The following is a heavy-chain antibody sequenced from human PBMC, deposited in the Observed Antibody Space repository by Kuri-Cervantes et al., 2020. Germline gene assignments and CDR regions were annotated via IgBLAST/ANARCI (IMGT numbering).Heavy chain of an antibody. CDR1: GDSVSSNSAA. Sequence: SCAISGDSVSSNSAAWNWIRRSPSRGLEWLGRTYYRSKWYNDYAVSVKSRITINPDTSKDQFSLQLNSVTPEDTAVYYCAREHYGMDVWGQGTTVTVSS. J-gene: IGHJ6*02. CDR3: AREHYGMDV. CDR2: TYYRSKWYN. V-gene: IGHV6-1*01.